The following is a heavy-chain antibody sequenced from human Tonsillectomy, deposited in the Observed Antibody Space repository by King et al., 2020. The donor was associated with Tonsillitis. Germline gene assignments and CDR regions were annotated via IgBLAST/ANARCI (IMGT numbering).Heavy chain of an antibody. V-gene: IGHV3-43*02. CDR1: GFTFEDYA. Sequence: VQLVESGGGVVQPGGSLRLSGAAAGFTFEDYAMHWVRQAPGKGLEWGLVISGDGVGPHYVYSVKGRFTISRDNSKNSLSLQLTSLGSEDTALYYCAKDQGPVLGSYPYYFDYWGQGTLVTVSS. CDR2: ISGDGVGP. D-gene: IGHD3-16*01. CDR3: AKDQGPVLGSYPYYFDY. J-gene: IGHJ4*02.